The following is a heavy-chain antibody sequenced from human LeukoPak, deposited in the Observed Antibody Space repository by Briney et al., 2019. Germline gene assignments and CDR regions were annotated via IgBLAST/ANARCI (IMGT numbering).Heavy chain of an antibody. Sequence: GGSLRLSCAASGFTFSDYAMEWVRQAPGKGLEWVAIISHDGSHKYYAEYVKGRFTISRGNSRNTIFLQMDSLRVEDTAVFYCARSANHNDFWSGHLTDYWGQGTLVTVST. D-gene: IGHD3-3*01. V-gene: IGHV3-30-3*01. CDR2: ISHDGSHK. J-gene: IGHJ4*02. CDR3: ARSANHNDFWSGHLTDY. CDR1: GFTFSDYA.